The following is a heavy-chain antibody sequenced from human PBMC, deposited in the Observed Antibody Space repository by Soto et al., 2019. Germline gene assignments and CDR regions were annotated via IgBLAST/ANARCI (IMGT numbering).Heavy chain of an antibody. CDR2: VYHSGST. CDR3: ARRTDYYASSGTFDC. V-gene: IGHV4-4*02. Sequence: QVRLQESGPGLVKPSGTLSLTCAVSGGSISSNYWWSWGRQAPGKGLQWIAEVYHSGSTNYNPSLESRVTMSVDKSENQFSLKLSSVTAADTAVYYCARRTDYYASSGTFDCWGQGILVTVSS. CDR1: GGSISSNYW. J-gene: IGHJ4*02. D-gene: IGHD3-22*01.